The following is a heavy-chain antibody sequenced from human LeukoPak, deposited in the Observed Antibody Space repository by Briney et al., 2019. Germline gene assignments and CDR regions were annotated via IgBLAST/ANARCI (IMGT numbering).Heavy chain of an antibody. D-gene: IGHD2-15*01. CDR1: GFTFSDHS. V-gene: IGHV3-30-3*01. CDR3: ARDLPYCSGGSCYSALDY. CDR2: ISYDGSNK. Sequence: GGSLRLSCATSGFTFSDHSMDWVRQAPGKGLEWVAVISYDGSNKYYADSVKGRFTISRDNSKNTLYLQMNSLRAEDTAVYYCARDLPYCSGGSCYSALDYWGQGTLVTVSS. J-gene: IGHJ4*02.